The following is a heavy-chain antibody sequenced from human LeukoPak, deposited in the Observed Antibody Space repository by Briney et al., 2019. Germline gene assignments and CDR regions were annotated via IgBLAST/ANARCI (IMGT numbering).Heavy chain of an antibody. CDR3: TKGNGSSCHSTGAIDV. V-gene: IGHV3-33*06. Sequence: GGSLRLSCAAPGFNFRSYGRHWVRQAPGKGLEWVAVIWYDGSNKYYADSVKGRFTISRDNSKNTLYLQMNSLRAEDTAVYYCTKGNGSSCHSTGAIDVWGQGTLVTVSS. CDR2: IWYDGSNK. D-gene: IGHD3-22*01. J-gene: IGHJ4*02. CDR1: GFNFRSYG.